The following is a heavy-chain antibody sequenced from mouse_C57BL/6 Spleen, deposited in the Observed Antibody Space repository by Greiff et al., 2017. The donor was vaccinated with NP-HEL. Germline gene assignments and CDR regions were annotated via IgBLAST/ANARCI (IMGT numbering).Heavy chain of an antibody. CDR1: GYSITSDYA. CDR2: ISYSGST. V-gene: IGHV3-2*02. CDR3: ARSIMAN. Sequence: EVKLQESGPGLVKPSQSLSLTCTVTGYSITSDYAWNWIRQFPGNKLEWMGYISYSGSTSYNPSLKSRISITRDTSKNQFFLQLNSVTTEDTATYYSARSIMANWGQGTTLTVSS. J-gene: IGHJ2*01.